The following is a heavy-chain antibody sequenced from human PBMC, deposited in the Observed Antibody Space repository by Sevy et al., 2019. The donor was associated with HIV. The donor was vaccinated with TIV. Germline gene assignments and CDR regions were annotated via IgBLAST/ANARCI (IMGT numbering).Heavy chain of an antibody. D-gene: IGHD2-2*01. V-gene: IGHV1-8*01. Sequence: ASVKVSCKASGYTFTSYDINWVRQATGQGLEWMGWMNPNSGNTGYAQKFQGRVTMTRNTSISTAYMELSSLRSEDTAVYYCARARNDCSSTSCPWRLGGGENRYYYGMDVWGQGTTVTVSS. CDR1: GYTFTSYD. J-gene: IGHJ6*02. CDR2: MNPNSGNT. CDR3: ARARNDCSSTSCPWRLGGGENRYYYGMDV.